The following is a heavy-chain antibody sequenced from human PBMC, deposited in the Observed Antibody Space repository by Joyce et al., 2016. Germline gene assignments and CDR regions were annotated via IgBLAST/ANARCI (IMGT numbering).Heavy chain of an antibody. CDR1: GFTFSSYS. J-gene: IGHJ4*02. Sequence: EVQLVESGGGLVKPGGSLRLSCAASGFTFSSYSMSWVRQAPGKGLEWVSSLSSSSSYIKYTDSVKGRFTISRDNAKNSLYLQMNSLRGEDTAVYYCARSSYTNGIFDYWGQGTLVTVSS. V-gene: IGHV3-21*01. CDR2: LSSSSSYI. CDR3: ARSSYTNGIFDY. D-gene: IGHD2-8*01.